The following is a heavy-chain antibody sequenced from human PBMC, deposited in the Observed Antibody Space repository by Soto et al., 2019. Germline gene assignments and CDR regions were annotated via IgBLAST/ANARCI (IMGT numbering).Heavy chain of an antibody. CDR3: ARVDSSSWNYYYYGMDV. J-gene: IGHJ6*02. V-gene: IGHV1-69*02. Sequence: SVKVSCKASGGTFSSYTISWVRQAPGQGLEWMGRIIPILGIANYAQKFQGRVTITADKSTSTAYMELSSLRSEDTAVYYCARVDSSSWNYYYYGMDVWGQGTTVTVSS. CDR2: IIPILGIA. D-gene: IGHD6-13*01. CDR1: GGTFSSYT.